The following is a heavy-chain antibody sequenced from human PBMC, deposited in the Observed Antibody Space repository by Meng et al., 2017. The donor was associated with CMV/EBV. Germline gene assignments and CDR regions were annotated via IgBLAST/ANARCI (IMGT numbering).Heavy chain of an antibody. V-gene: IGHV3-48*03. CDR2: ISSSGSTI. CDR1: GFTFSSYE. Sequence: GGSLRLSCAASGFTFSSYEMNWVRQAPGKGLEWVSYISSSGSTIYYADSVKGRFTISRDNAKNSLYLQMNSLRAEDTAVYYCAREYSSSSVFDYWGQGTPVTVSS. CDR3: AREYSSSSVFDY. D-gene: IGHD6-6*01. J-gene: IGHJ4*02.